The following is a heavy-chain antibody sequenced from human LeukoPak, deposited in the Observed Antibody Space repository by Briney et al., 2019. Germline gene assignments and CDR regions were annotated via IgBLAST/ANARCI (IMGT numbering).Heavy chain of an antibody. Sequence: GGSLRLSCAASGFTFSSYGMHWVRQAPGKRLEWVAVISYDGSNKYYADSVKGRFTISRDNSENTLYLQMNSLRAEDTAVYYCAKSGGSSGWDYYFDYWGQGTLVTVSS. CDR2: ISYDGSNK. CDR3: AKSGGSSGWDYYFDY. CDR1: GFTFSSYG. D-gene: IGHD6-19*01. J-gene: IGHJ4*02. V-gene: IGHV3-30*18.